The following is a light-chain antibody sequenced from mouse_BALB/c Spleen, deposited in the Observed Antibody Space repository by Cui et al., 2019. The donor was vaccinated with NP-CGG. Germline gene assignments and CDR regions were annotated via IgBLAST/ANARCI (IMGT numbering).Light chain of an antibody. CDR3: ALWYSNHWV. CDR1: TGAVTSNNF. V-gene: IGLV1*01. CDR2: GTN. J-gene: IGLJ1*01. Sequence: QVFLTNESAPTTSPGETVTLTCRSSTGAVTSNNFANWVQEKPDHLFTGLIGGTNNRAPGVPARFSGSLIGDKAALTITGAQTEDEAMYFCALWYSNHWVFGGGTKLTVL.